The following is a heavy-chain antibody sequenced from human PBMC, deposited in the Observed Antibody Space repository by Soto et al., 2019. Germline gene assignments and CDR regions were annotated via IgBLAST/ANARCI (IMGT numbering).Heavy chain of an antibody. CDR1: GYTFTSYG. J-gene: IGHJ6*02. V-gene: IGHV1-18*01. CDR3: ARVDIVVVPAAIYYYGMDV. Sequence: QVQLVQSGAEVKKPGASVKVSCKASGYTFTSYGISWVRQAPGQGLEWMGWISAYNGNTNYAQKLQGRVTMTTDTSTSTAYMERRSLRSDDTAVYYCARVDIVVVPAAIYYYGMDVWGQGTTVTVSS. CDR2: ISAYNGNT. D-gene: IGHD2-2*03.